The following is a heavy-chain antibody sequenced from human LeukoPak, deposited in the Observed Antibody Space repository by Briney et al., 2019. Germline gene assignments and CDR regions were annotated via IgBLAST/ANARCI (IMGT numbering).Heavy chain of an antibody. CDR3: ARGGSSWPIPPHWFDY. V-gene: IGHV4-61*02. CDR2: VYTSGAT. CDR1: GDSITTGNYY. D-gene: IGHD6-13*01. J-gene: IGHJ4*02. Sequence: SETLSLTCTVSGDSITTGNYYWSWVRQPAGKGLEWIGRVYTSGATNSNPSLKNRVSISIDPSKNQFSLDLDSVTAADAAVYYCARGGSSWPIPPHWFDYWGQGTLVTVSS.